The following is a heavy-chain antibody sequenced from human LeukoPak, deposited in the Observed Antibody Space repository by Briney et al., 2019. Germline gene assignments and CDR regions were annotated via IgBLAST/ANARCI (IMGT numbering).Heavy chain of an antibody. CDR1: GGSISSYY. D-gene: IGHD3-10*01. V-gene: IGHV4-59*01. Sequence: SETLSLTCTVSGGSISSYYWSWMRQPPGEEREGSGYIYYGGSTNYNPSLNSRVTISVDTSTNQFSPMLRSVTAADTAVYYCGRGLRAYYGSGLTFDYWGQGTLVTVSS. CDR3: GRGLRAYYGSGLTFDY. J-gene: IGHJ4*02. CDR2: IYYGGST.